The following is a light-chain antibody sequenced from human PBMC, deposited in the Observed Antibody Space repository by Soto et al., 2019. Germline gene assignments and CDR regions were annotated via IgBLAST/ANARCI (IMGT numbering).Light chain of an antibody. CDR2: DAS. J-gene: IGKJ1*01. CDR1: QTISSG. CDR3: QQYKSYKT. Sequence: DIPMTQSPSTLSASVGDRVTITCRASQTISSGLAWYQQKPGKAPKVLIYDASTLESGVPSRFSGSGSGTEFTLTISSLQPDDFATYYCQQYKSYKTFGQGTKWIS. V-gene: IGKV1-5*01.